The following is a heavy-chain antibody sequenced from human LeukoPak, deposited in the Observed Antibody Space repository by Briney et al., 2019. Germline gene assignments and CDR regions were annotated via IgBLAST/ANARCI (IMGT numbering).Heavy chain of an antibody. J-gene: IGHJ6*02. D-gene: IGHD3-10*01. CDR3: ARNYYGSGAYGMDV. V-gene: IGHV3-30*04. CDR2: ISYDGSNK. CDR1: GFTFSSYA. Sequence: GRSLRLSSAASGFTFSSYAMHWVRQAPGKGLEWVAVISYDGSNKYYADSVKGRFTISRDNSKNTLYLQMNSLRAEDTAVYYCARNYYGSGAYGMDVWGQGTTVTVSS.